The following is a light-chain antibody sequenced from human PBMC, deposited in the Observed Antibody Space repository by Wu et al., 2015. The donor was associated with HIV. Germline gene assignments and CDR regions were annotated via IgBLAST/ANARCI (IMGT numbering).Light chain of an antibody. CDR3: QQSFSTPYT. Sequence: DIQMTQSPSSLSASVGDRVTITCRASQGISNFLAWYQQKPGKPPKVLIYTSSTLQRGVPSRFIGSGSGRDFALTINSLQSEDFATYYCQQSFSTPYTFGQGTKLQI. V-gene: IGKV1-39*01. J-gene: IGKJ2*01. CDR2: TSS. CDR1: QGISNF.